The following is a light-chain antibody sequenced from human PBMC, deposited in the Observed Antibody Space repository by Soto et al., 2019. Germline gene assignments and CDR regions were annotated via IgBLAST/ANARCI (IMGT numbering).Light chain of an antibody. Sequence: EIVLTQSPGTLSLSPGERATLSCRASQSVSSSYLAWYQQKPGQAPRLLIYGASSRATGIPDRFSGSGSGTDFTLTISRLEPEDFAVYYCHQYGSSPPFTFGPVTKVDIK. CDR3: HQYGSSPPFT. CDR1: QSVSSSY. V-gene: IGKV3-20*01. J-gene: IGKJ3*01. CDR2: GAS.